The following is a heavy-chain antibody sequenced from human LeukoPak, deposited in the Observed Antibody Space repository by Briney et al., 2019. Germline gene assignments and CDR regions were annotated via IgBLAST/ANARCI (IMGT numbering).Heavy chain of an antibody. J-gene: IGHJ6*03. V-gene: IGHV1-18*01. D-gene: IGHD3-16*02. CDR1: TYISSDFG. CDR2: VSGDNGQT. CDR3: ARVYLYTTGWSAAYYYFMDV. Sequence: GASVKVSCKASTYISSDFGISWVRLAPGGGLEWTGWVSGDNGQTNYGHKFYGRVTMTMETSTNTASMELRGLRSDDTAIYYCARVYLYTTGWSAAYYYFMDVWGKGTTVIVSS.